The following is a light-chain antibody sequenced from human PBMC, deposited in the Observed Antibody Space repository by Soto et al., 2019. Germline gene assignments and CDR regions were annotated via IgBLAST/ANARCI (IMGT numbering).Light chain of an antibody. J-gene: IGLJ1*01. CDR2: DVS. V-gene: IGLV2-11*01. CDR3: CFRYV. CDR1: SSDVGGYNY. Sequence: QSALTQARSVSGSPGQSVTISCTGTSSDVGGYNYVSWYQQHPGKAPKLMIYDVSKRPSGVPDRFSGSKSGNTASLTISGLQAEDEADYYCCFRYVFGTGTKVTVL.